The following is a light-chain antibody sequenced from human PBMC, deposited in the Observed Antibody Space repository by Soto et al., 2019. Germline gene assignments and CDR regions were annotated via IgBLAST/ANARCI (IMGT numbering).Light chain of an antibody. CDR1: QSLSTY. Sequence: DIQMTQSPSSLSASVGDRVTITCRASQSLSTYLNWYQQKPGKAPKLLIYAASSLQSGVPSRFSCSGSGTDFTLTISSLQPDDFSTYYCQQSYSTLTFGPGTKLDI. J-gene: IGKJ3*01. CDR3: QQSYSTLT. V-gene: IGKV1-39*01. CDR2: AAS.